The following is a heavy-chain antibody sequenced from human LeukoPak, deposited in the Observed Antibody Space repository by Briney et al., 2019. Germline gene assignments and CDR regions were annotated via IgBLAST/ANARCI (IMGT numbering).Heavy chain of an antibody. V-gene: IGHV3-7*01. J-gene: IGHJ4*02. Sequence: GESLRLSCIGSGMNNYWMTWVRQAPGKGLESVANINKDGSEKYYLDSVKGRITISRDNIKNSVFLQINSLRAEDTGMYYCATDLNWVSHWGQGTLVTVSS. CDR1: GMNNYW. CDR3: ATDLNWVSH. CDR2: INKDGSEK. D-gene: IGHD3-16*01.